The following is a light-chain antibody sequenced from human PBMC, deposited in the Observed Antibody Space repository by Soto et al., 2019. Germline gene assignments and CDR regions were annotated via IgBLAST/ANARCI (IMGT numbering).Light chain of an antibody. CDR2: DVT. V-gene: IGLV2-8*01. CDR1: SSDVGGYNF. J-gene: IGLJ3*02. Sequence: QSVLTQPPSASGSPGQSVTISCTGSSSDVGGYNFVSWYQQHPGKAPKLMIYDVTERPSGVPDRFSGSKSGNTASLTVSGLQADDEADYYCSSSAGTNIPVMFGGGTKLTVL. CDR3: SSSAGTNIPVM.